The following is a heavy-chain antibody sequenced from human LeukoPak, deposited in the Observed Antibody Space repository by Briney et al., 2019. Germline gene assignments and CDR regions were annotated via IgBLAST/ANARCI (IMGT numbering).Heavy chain of an antibody. CDR2: IIPILGIA. CDR1: GGTFSSYA. J-gene: IGHJ4*02. CDR3: ARDASSGSPVH. V-gene: IGHV1-69*04. D-gene: IGHD3-10*01. Sequence: SVKVSCKASGGTFSSYAISWVRQPPGQGLEWMGRIIPILGIANYAQKFQGRVTITADKSTSTAYMELSSLRSEDTAVYSCARDASSGSPVHWGQGTLVTVSS.